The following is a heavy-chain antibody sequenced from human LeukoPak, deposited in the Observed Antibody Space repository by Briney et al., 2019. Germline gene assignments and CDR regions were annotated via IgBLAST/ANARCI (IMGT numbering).Heavy chain of an antibody. Sequence: ASVKVSCKASGYTFTCFYMHWVRQAPGQRLEWMGVIHPRSGSRSYAQKFQGRVMMIRHMSTNTVYMELSGLRSDDTAVYYCARDPRNSGDFDYWGQGTLVTVSS. D-gene: IGHD2-15*01. CDR2: IHPRSGSR. CDR1: GYTFTCFY. J-gene: IGHJ4*02. V-gene: IGHV1-46*01. CDR3: ARDPRNSGDFDY.